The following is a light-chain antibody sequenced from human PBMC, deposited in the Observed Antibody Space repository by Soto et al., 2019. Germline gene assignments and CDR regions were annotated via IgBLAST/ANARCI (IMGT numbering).Light chain of an antibody. CDR1: QSVSSSY. J-gene: IGKJ2*01. Sequence: EIVLTQSPGTLSLSPGERATLSCRASQSVSSSYLAWYQQKPGQAPRVLIYGASGKATGIPDRFSGSGSGKDFTLTISRLEPEDLAVYYCQQYGTSPGTFGQGTKLEIK. CDR3: QQYGTSPGT. V-gene: IGKV3-20*01. CDR2: GAS.